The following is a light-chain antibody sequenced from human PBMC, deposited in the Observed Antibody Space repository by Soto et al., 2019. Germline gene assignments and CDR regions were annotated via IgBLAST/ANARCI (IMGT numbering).Light chain of an antibody. CDR1: ISDVSGYNF. Sequence: QSVLTQPASVSGSPGQSITISCTGTISDVSGYNFVSWYQQYPGKAPKLMIYDVGNRPSGVSNRFSGSKSGNTASLTISGLQAEDEADYYCSSYTSSNTYVVGAGTKVTVL. CDR3: SSYTSSNTYV. J-gene: IGLJ1*01. V-gene: IGLV2-14*03. CDR2: DVG.